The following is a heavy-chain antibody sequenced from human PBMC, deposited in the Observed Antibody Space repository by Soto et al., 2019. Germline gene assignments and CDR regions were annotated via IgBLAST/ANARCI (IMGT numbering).Heavy chain of an antibody. CDR2: IYYSGST. CDR1: GGSISSYY. CDR3: ARQGTTMILDYFDY. Sequence: PSETLSLTCTVSGGSISSYYWGWIRQPPGKGLEWIGSIYYSGSTYYNPSLKSRVTISVDTSKNQFSLKLSSVTAADTAVYYCARQGTTMILDYFDYWGQGTLVTVSS. J-gene: IGHJ4*02. V-gene: IGHV4-39*01. D-gene: IGHD4-4*01.